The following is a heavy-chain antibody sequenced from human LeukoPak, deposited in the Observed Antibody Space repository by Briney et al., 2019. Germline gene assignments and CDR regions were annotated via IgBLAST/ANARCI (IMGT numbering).Heavy chain of an antibody. CDR2: IYPGDSDT. CDR3: ARLNSVASTGENWFDP. J-gene: IGHJ5*02. V-gene: IGHV5-51*01. D-gene: IGHD4-23*01. CDR1: GYSFTSYW. Sequence: GESLKISCKGSGYSFTSYWIGWVRQMPGKGLEWMGIIYPGDSDTRYSPSFQGQVTISADKSISTAYLQWSSLKASDTAMYYCARLNSVASTGENWFDPWGQGTLVTVSS.